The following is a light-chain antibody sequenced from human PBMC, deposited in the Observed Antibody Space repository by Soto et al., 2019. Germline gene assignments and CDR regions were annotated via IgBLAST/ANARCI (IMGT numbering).Light chain of an antibody. CDR1: QAISSS. V-gene: IGKV1-12*01. Sequence: DIQMTQSPSSVSAFVGDTVTLTCRASQAISSSLAWYQQKPGKAPNLLMFDASSLQSGVPSRFSGSGSGTYFPLTISGLQPEDLGTYYCQQAASFPITFGQGTRLDI. CDR3: QQAASFPIT. CDR2: DAS. J-gene: IGKJ5*01.